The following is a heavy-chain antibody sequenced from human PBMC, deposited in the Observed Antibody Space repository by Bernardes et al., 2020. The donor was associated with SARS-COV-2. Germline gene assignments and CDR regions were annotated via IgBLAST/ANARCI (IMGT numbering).Heavy chain of an antibody. J-gene: IGHJ4*02. D-gene: IGHD3-3*01. Sequence: GGSLRLSCAASGFTFDDYAMHWVRQAPGKGLEWVSVISWDGGSTFYADSVKGRFIISRDNSKNSLYLQMNSLRPEDTALYYCAKDIASLPALYDFGSGFLDFWGQGTLVTVSS. CDR1: GFTFDDYA. V-gene: IGHV3-43D*04. CDR2: ISWDGGST. CDR3: AKDIASLPALYDFGSGFLDF.